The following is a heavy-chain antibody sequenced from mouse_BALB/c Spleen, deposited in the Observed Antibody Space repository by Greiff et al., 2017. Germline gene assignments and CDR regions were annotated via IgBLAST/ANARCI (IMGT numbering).Heavy chain of an antibody. CDR2: ISSGGST. J-gene: IGHJ2*01. CDR3: ARPTGKGDFDY. Sequence: DVKLVESGGGLVKPGGSLKLSCAASGFTFSSYAMSWVRQTPEKRLEWVASISSGGSTYYPDSVKGRFTISRDNAKNTLYLEMSSLRSEDTAMHYCARPTGKGDFDYWGQGTTLTVSS. V-gene: IGHV5-6-5*01. D-gene: IGHD4-1*02. CDR1: GFTFSSYA.